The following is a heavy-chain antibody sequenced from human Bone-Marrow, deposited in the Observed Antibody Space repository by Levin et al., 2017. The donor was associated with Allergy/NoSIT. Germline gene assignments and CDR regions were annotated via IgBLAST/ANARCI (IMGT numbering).Heavy chain of an antibody. CDR1: GGTFSSYA. Sequence: SVKVSCKASGGTFSSYAISWVRQAPGQGLEWMGGIIPIFGTANYAQKFQGRVTITADESTSTAYMELSSLRSEDTAVYYCARGTNGAPNTKGAFDIWGQGTMVTVSS. CDR3: ARGTNGAPNTKGAFDI. CDR2: IIPIFGTA. J-gene: IGHJ3*02. D-gene: IGHD2-8*01. V-gene: IGHV1-69*13.